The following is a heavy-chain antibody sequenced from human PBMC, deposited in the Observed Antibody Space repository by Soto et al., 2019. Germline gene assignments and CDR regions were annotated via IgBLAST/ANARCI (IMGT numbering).Heavy chain of an antibody. CDR2: ISYEGSIK. V-gene: IGHV3-30-3*01. Sequence: QVQLEESGGGVVQPGRSLRLSCTASGFTFNSYAMHWVRQAPGKGLEWVAIISYEGSIKYYADSVKGRFTISRDHSKNTLYLQMNGLRAEDTAVYYCATDHNRHSVTYVMDYWGQGTLVTVSS. CDR1: GFTFNSYA. D-gene: IGHD1-26*01. J-gene: IGHJ4*02. CDR3: ATDHNRHSVTYVMDY.